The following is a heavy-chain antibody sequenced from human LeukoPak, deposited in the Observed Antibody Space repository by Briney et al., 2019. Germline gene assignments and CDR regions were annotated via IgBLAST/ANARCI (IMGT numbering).Heavy chain of an antibody. J-gene: IGHJ4*02. CDR1: GFTFRRYG. CDR2: INGRGVNT. Sequence: GGSLRLSCAASGFTFRRYGMSWVRQAPGKGLEWVSAINGRGVNTFYGDSVKGRFTISRDNSKNTLYLQMNSLRAEDTAVYYCARGPSGYHNTGGQGTLVTVSS. CDR3: ARGPSGYHNT. V-gene: IGHV3-23*01. D-gene: IGHD5-12*01.